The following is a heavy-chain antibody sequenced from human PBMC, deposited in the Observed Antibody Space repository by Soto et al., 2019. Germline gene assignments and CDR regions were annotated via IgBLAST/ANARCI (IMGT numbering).Heavy chain of an antibody. CDR2: LGGRGGPI. D-gene: IGHD6-13*01. CDR3: AKDIGYTSSWLLAMDV. J-gene: IGHJ6*02. V-gene: IGHV3-23*01. Sequence: GGSLRVSCAASGFTFSNFALSWVRQAPGKRLEWVSALGGRGGPIHYADSVKGRFTISRDNSQNTLYLQMNSLRADGTAIYYCAKDIGYTSSWLLAMDVWGQGTAVTVSS. CDR1: GFTFSNFA.